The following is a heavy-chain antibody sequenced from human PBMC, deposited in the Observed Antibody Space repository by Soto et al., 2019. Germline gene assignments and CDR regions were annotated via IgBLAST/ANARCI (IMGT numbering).Heavy chain of an antibody. CDR1: GCSIISGGYY. CDR2: IYYSGST. J-gene: IGHJ5*02. D-gene: IGHD3-22*01. V-gene: IGHV4-31*03. Sequence: TLETLSLTCTVSGCSIISGGYYWSWIRQHPGKGLEWIGYIYYSGSTYYNPSLKSRVTISVDTSKNQFSLKLSSVTAADTAVYYCARARRYDSRPLNHFDPWGQGTLVTVSS. CDR3: ARARRYDSRPLNHFDP.